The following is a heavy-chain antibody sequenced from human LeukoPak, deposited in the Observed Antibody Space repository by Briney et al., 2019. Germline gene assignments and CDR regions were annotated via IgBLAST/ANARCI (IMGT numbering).Heavy chain of an antibody. D-gene: IGHD6-19*01. V-gene: IGHV1-2*06. J-gene: IGHJ4*02. CDR2: INPNSGGT. CDR3: ARVAAVAGGQIDY. Sequence: ASVKVSCKASGYTFTGYYMHWVRQAPGQGLEWMGRINPNSGGTNYAQKFQGRVTMTRDTSISTAYMELSRLRSDDTAVYYCARVAAVAGGQIDYWGQGTLATVSS. CDR1: GYTFTGYY.